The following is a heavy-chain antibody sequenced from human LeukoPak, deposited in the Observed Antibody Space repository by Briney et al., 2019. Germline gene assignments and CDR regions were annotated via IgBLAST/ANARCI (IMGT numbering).Heavy chain of an antibody. Sequence: SETLSLTCAVYGGSFSGYYWSWIRQPPGKGLEWIGEINHSGSTNYNPSLKSRVTISVGTSKNQFSLKLSSVTAADTAVYHCARATSGSSNWFDPWGQGTLVTVSS. J-gene: IGHJ5*02. CDR2: INHSGST. V-gene: IGHV4-34*01. D-gene: IGHD2-15*01. CDR1: GGSFSGYY. CDR3: ARATSGSSNWFDP.